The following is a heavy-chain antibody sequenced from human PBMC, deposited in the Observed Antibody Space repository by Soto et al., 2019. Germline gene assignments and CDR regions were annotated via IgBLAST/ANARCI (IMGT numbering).Heavy chain of an antibody. Sequence: LRLSCAASGFTFSSYSMTWVRQAPGKGLEWVSSISSGSSYISYADSVKGRFTISRDNAKNSLYLQMNSLSAEDTAVFYCAKETTSGYYVTDWGQGTLVTVSS. CDR1: GFTFSSYS. D-gene: IGHD3-22*01. J-gene: IGHJ4*02. V-gene: IGHV3-21*01. CDR3: AKETTSGYYVTD. CDR2: ISSGSSYI.